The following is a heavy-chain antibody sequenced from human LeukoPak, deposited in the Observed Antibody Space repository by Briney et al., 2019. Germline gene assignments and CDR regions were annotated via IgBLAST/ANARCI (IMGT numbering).Heavy chain of an antibody. CDR1: GYTFTSYD. CDR3: ARSYYHYYGMDV. CDR2: MNPNSGNT. J-gene: IGHJ6*02. V-gene: IGHV1-8*01. Sequence: ASAKVSCKASGYTFTSYDINWVRQASGQGLEWMGWMNPNSGNTGYAQKFQGRVTMTRNTSISTAYMELSSLRSEDTAVYYCARSYYHYYGMDVWGQGTTVTVSS.